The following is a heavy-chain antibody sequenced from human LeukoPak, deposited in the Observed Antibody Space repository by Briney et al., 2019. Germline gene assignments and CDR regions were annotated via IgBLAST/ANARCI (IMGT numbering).Heavy chain of an antibody. Sequence: GGSLRLSCAASGFTFSTYAVNWVRQAPGKGLEWVSGISGSGGSTWYADSVKGRFTISRDNSKNTLYLQMNRLRAEDTATYYCAKYRTGPPYGLDVWGQGTTVTVSS. V-gene: IGHV3-23*01. J-gene: IGHJ6*02. CDR2: ISGSGGST. CDR1: GFTFSTYA. CDR3: AKYRTGPPYGLDV. D-gene: IGHD1-26*01.